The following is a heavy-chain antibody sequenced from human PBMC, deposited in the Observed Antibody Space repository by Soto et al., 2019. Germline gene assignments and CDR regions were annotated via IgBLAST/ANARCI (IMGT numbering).Heavy chain of an antibody. CDR2: ISYSENT. CDR3: ARHNGPLYVGYYYDMDV. CDR1: GGSIPSDSYF. D-gene: IGHD3-16*01. V-gene: IGHV4-39*01. J-gene: IGHJ6*02. Sequence: PSETLSLTCTVSGGSIPSDSYFWGWIRQTPEKGLEWIASISYSENTYYSPTLRSRVTISVDTSKNQFSLKLSSVTAADTAVYYCARHNGPLYVGYYYDMDVWGQGTTVT.